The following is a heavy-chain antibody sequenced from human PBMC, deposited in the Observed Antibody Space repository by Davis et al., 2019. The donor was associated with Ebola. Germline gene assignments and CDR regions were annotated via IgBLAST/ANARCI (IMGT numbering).Heavy chain of an antibody. J-gene: IGHJ5*02. V-gene: IGHV3-48*02. CDR3: ARVRSGNYYDSSGYPHWFDP. CDR1: GFTFSGYT. Sequence: GESLKISCAASGFTFSGYTMNWIRQAPGQGLEWVSYISTSSSTIYYADSVRGRFTVSRDNAKKSLYLQMNSLRDEDTAVYYCARVRSGNYYDSSGYPHWFDPWGQGTLVTVSS. CDR2: ISTSSSTI. D-gene: IGHD3-22*01.